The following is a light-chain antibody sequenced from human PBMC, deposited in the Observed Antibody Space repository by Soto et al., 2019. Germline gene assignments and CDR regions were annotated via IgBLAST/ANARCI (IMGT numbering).Light chain of an antibody. CDR2: DAY. V-gene: IGKV3-11*01. J-gene: IGKJ5*01. Sequence: EVVLTQSPVTLSLSPGERATLSCRASQSFRRLLAWYQQKPGQAPRLLIYDAYNRATGIPPRFSGSGSGTDFTLTISSLEHEDSAVYYCQQRHMWPITFGQGPRLEIK. CDR3: QQRHMWPIT. CDR1: QSFRRL.